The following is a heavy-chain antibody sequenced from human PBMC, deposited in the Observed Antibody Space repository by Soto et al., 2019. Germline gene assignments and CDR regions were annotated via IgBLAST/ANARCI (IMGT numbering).Heavy chain of an antibody. CDR2: ISYDGSNK. Sequence: QVQLVESGGGVVQPGRSLRLSCAASGFTFSNYGMHWVRQAPGKGLEWVEVISYDGSNKYYADSVKGRFTISRDNSKYTLYLQMNSLRAEDTAVYYCAKGSTAMTYFDYWGQGTLVTVSS. J-gene: IGHJ4*02. CDR1: GFTFSNYG. V-gene: IGHV3-30*18. D-gene: IGHD5-18*01. CDR3: AKGSTAMTYFDY.